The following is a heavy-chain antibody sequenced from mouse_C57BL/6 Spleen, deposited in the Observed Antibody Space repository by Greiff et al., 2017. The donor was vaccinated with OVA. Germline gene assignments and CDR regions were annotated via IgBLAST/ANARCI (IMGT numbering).Heavy chain of an antibody. Sequence: QVQLQQPGAELVKPGASVKLSCKASGYTFTSYWMHWVKQRPGRGLEWLGRIDPNSGGTTYNEQFKRKATLTVDKPSSTAYMQLSSMTSKDSAVYNCAVTTVVANCAMDYWGQGTSVTVSS. CDR1: GYTFTSYW. D-gene: IGHD1-1*01. V-gene: IGHV1-72*01. J-gene: IGHJ4*01. CDR3: AVTTVVANCAMDY. CDR2: IDPNSGGT.